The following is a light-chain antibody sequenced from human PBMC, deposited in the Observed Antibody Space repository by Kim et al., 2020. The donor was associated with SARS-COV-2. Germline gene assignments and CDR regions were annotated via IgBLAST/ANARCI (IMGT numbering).Light chain of an antibody. J-gene: IGKJ1*01. Sequence: ASVGDSATRSCRASQGINNTFAWSQQTPGKVPKRLIYGASSLHGGVPPRFSGGGSGTEFTLIISSLQPEDSATYYCLQHNSYPWTFGQGTKVEIK. CDR3: LQHNSYPWT. V-gene: IGKV1-17*03. CDR2: GAS. CDR1: QGINNT.